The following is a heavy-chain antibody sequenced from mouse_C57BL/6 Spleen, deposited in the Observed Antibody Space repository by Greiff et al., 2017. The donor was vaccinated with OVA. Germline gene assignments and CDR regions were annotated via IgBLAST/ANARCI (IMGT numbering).Heavy chain of an antibody. V-gene: IGHV2-2*01. Sequence: VKVEESGPGLVQPSQSLSITCTVSGFSLTSYGVHWVRQSPGKGLEWLGVIWSGGSTDYNAAFISRLSISKDNSNSKVFFKMNSLQADDTAIYYCARDYYGSRHWYFDVWGTGTTVTVSS. CDR1: GFSLTSYG. J-gene: IGHJ1*03. CDR3: ARDYYGSRHWYFDV. CDR2: IWSGGST. D-gene: IGHD1-1*01.